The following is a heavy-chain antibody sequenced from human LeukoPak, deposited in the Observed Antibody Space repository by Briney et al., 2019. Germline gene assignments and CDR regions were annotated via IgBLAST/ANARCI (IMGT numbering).Heavy chain of an antibody. CDR3: ARRGSGSGGTYAGMDV. CDR1: GGSISSYY. D-gene: IGHD1-26*01. CDR2: ILYSGST. J-gene: IGHJ6*02. V-gene: IGHV4-59*05. Sequence: SETLSLTCTVSGGSISSYYWSWIRQPPGKGLEWLGSILYSGSTWFNPSLKSRVTISVDTSKNQFSLNLTSVNATDTALYYCARRGSGSGGTYAGMDVWGQGTTVTVSS.